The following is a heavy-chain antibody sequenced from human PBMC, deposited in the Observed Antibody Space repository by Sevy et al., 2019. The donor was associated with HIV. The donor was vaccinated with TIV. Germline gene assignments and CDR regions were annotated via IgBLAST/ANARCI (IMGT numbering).Heavy chain of an antibody. J-gene: IGHJ4*02. D-gene: IGHD2-2*01. CDR2: VYYSGST. CDR3: ANQPLTLISPPDS. CDR1: GDSISNSRYY. V-gene: IGHV4-39*01. Sequence: SETLSLTCTVSGDSISNSRYYWGWIRQPPGKGLEWIGSVYYSGSTYYNQSLKSRVTLSIDTSKNQFLLKVNSVTATEPAVYYCANQPLTLISPPDSWGQGTLVTVSS.